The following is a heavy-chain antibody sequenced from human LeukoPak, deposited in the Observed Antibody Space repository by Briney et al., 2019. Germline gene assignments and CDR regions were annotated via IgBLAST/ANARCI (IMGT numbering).Heavy chain of an antibody. Sequence: GGSLRLSCAASGFSFNIYAMGRVRQAPGKGLEWVSVIGSGSVDKHYADTVRGRFDISRDNSKNRLFLQMNSLRVEDSGVYYCAKRVPLTALDSWGQGTLVTVSS. CDR1: GFSFNIYA. CDR3: AKRVPLTALDS. CDR2: IGSGSVDK. J-gene: IGHJ5*01. V-gene: IGHV3-23*01. D-gene: IGHD3-3*01.